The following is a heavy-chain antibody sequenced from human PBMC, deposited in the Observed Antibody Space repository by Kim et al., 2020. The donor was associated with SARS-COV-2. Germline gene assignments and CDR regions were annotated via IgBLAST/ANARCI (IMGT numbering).Heavy chain of an antibody. V-gene: IGHV4-39*01. CDR2: IYYSGFT. CDR1: GGSISSSSYY. Sequence: SETLSLTCTVSGGSISSSSYYWGWIRQPPGKGLEWIGSIYYSGFTYYNPSLNIRITISVDTSKNHSSLKLSSVTAADTSLYYCARQARRGHIVARHDWFDPWGQGSVVTV. D-gene: IGHD2-15*01. J-gene: IGHJ5*02. CDR3: ARQARRGHIVARHDWFDP.